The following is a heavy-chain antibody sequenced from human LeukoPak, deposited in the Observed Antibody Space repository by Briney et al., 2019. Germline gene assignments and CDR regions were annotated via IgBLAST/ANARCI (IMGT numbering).Heavy chain of an antibody. D-gene: IGHD3-10*01. CDR3: ARALWSGPVYYGMDV. J-gene: IGHJ6*02. V-gene: IGHV3-11*06. Sequence: SMKGRFTISRDNAKNSLYLQVNSLRAEDTAVYYCARALWSGPVYYGMDVWGQGTTVTVSS.